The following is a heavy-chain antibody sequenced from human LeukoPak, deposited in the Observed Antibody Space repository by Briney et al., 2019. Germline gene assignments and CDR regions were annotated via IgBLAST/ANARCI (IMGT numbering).Heavy chain of an antibody. V-gene: IGHV3-23*01. CDR3: AKAPYSGYVIPFDY. CDR2: IIGSSGDT. CDR1: GFTFSNFA. D-gene: IGHD5-12*01. Sequence: GGSLRLSCVASGFTFSNFAMSWVRQAPGKGLEWVSLIIGSSGDTFYADSVKGRFTISRDNSKNTLYLQMNSLRAEDTAVYYCAKAPYSGYVIPFDYWGQGTLVTVSS. J-gene: IGHJ4*02.